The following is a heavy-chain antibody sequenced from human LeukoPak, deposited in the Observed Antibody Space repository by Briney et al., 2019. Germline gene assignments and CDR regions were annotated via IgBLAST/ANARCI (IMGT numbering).Heavy chain of an antibody. J-gene: IGHJ4*02. Sequence: GGSLRLSCVASGFTLHDYALHWVRQAPGKGLEWISLISGDGDSTYYADSVKGRFTISRDTSKNTLYLQMNSLRAEDTAVYYCARDLSPVVRASPMGYWGQGTLVTVSS. CDR1: GFTLHDYA. CDR2: ISGDGDST. V-gene: IGHV3-43*02. D-gene: IGHD3-10*01. CDR3: ARDLSPVVRASPMGY.